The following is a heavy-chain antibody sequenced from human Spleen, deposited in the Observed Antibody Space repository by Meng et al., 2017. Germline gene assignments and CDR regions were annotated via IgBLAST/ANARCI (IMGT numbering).Heavy chain of an antibody. CDR3: AREPPRGSSGSYFDY. CDR2: IKQDGSEK. D-gene: IGHD3-22*01. V-gene: IGHV3-7*01. Sequence: GESLKISCGAAGFTFSTYCMTWVRQAPGKGLQWVAIIKQDGSEKYFVDSVKGRFTISRDNAKNSLYLQMNSLRAEDTAVYYCAREPPRGSSGSYFDYWGQGTLVTVSS. J-gene: IGHJ4*02. CDR1: GFTFSTYC.